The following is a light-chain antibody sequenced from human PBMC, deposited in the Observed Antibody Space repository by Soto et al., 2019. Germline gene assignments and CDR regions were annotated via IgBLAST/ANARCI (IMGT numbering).Light chain of an antibody. CDR3: TSYRSSSTLDV. J-gene: IGLJ1*01. V-gene: IGLV2-14*01. CDR1: SSDVGGYNY. CDR2: EVN. Sequence: QSVLTQPASVSGSPGQSITISCTGTSSDVGGYNYVSWYQQYPGKAPKLIIYEVNKRPSGVSNRFSGSKSGNTASLTISGLQADDESDYYCTSYRSSSTLDVFXTGTKVTVL.